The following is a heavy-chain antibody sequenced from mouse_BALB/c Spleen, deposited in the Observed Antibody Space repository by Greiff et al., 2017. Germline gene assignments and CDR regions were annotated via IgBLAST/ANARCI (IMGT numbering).Heavy chain of an antibody. D-gene: IGHD2-3*01. V-gene: IGHV7-3*02. CDR2: IRNKANGYTT. CDR3: ARDKKDDGYYYAMDY. CDR1: GFTFTDYY. Sequence: EVQLVESGGGLVQPGGSLRLSCATSGFTFTDYYMSWVRQPPGKALEWLGFIRNKANGYTTEYSASVKGRFTISRDNSQSILYLQMNTLRAEDSATYYCARDKKDDGYYYAMDYWGQGTSVTVSS. J-gene: IGHJ4*01.